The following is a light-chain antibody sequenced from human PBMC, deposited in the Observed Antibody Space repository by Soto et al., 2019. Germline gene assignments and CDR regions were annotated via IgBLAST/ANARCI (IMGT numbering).Light chain of an antibody. CDR3: QQYHNWPPQYT. CDR1: HTVASN. V-gene: IGKV3-15*01. Sequence: EIVMTQSPASLSVSPGDGATLSCRASHTVASNLVWYQQKPGQGPRLLIHGASTRAAGVPARFSGSGSGTDFTLTISSLQSEDFAVYYCQQYHNWPPQYTFGQGTKLQIK. J-gene: IGKJ2*01. CDR2: GAS.